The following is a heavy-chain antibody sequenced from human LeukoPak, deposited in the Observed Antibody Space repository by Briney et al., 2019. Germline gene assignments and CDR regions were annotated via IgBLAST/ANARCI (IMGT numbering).Heavy chain of an antibody. D-gene: IGHD3-3*01. J-gene: IGHJ5*02. Sequence: SETLSLTCAVYGGSFSGYYWSRIRQPPGKGLEWIGEINHSGSTNYNPSLKSRVTISVDTSKNQFSLKLSSVTAADTAVYYCARGGKYYDFWSGYRHYNWFDPWGQGTLVTVSS. V-gene: IGHV4-34*01. CDR2: INHSGST. CDR1: GGSFSGYY. CDR3: ARGGKYYDFWSGYRHYNWFDP.